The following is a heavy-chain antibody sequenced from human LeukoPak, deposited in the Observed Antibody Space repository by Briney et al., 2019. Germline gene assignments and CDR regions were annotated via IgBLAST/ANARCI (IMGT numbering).Heavy chain of an antibody. J-gene: IGHJ4*02. CDR1: GFTFSSYA. CDR2: ISYDGSNK. CDR3: ARGSRVGIAARPPYPFDY. V-gene: IGHV3-30-3*01. Sequence: GGSLRLSCAASGFTFSSYAMHWVRQAPGKGLEWVAVISYDGSNKYYADSVKGRFTISRDNSKNTLYLQMNSLRAEDTAVYYCARGSRVGIAARPPYPFDYWGQGTLVTVSS. D-gene: IGHD6-6*01.